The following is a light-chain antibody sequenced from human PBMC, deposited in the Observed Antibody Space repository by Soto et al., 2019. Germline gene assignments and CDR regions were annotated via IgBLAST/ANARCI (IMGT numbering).Light chain of an antibody. CDR2: GAY. V-gene: IGKV3-15*01. CDR1: QSVSTN. CDR3: QQFKKWPRT. J-gene: IGKJ1*01. Sequence: VMTQSPATLSVSPGERATLSWRASQSVSTNLAGYQQRPGQAPRLILSGAYTRATGSPARFSGSGSGTEVTLTISSLQSEDFAMDYCQQFKKWPRTFGQGTKVDIK.